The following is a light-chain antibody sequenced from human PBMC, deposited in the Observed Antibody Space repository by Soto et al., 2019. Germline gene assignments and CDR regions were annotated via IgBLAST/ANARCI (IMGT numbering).Light chain of an antibody. CDR3: CSYAGRSTNV. CDR1: SSDVGSYTL. Sequence: QSALTQPASVSGSPGQSITISCTGTSSDVGSYTLVSWYQQHPGEAPKLMIYEGSKRPSGVSNRFSGSKSGKMASLTISGLQAEDEADYYCCSYAGRSTNVFGTGTKLTVL. V-gene: IGLV2-23*01. CDR2: EGS. J-gene: IGLJ1*01.